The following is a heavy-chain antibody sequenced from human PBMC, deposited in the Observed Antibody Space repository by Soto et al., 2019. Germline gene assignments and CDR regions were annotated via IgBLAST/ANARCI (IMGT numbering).Heavy chain of an antibody. CDR3: ARGDIVVVPAAIGGYYYYGMDV. CDR1: GGTFSSYA. J-gene: IGHJ6*02. Sequence: ASVKVSCKASGGTFSSYAISWVRQAPGQGLEWMGGIIPIFGTANYAQKFQGRVTITADESTSTAYMELSSLRSEDTAVYYCARGDIVVVPAAIGGYYYYGMDVWHQGTTVTVAS. V-gene: IGHV1-69*13. D-gene: IGHD2-2*02. CDR2: IIPIFGTA.